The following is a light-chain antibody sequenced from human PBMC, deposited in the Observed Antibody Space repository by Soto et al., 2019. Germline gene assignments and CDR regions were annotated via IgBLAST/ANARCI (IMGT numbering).Light chain of an antibody. CDR3: QQYDRSPGT. Sequence: EIVLTQPPRTLSLSPGERSTVSCRASQSVSSSYLAWYQQKPGQAPRLLIYGASSRATGIPHRFSGSGSGTDFTLTISRLEPEDFAVYYCQQYDRSPGTFGQGTKVDIK. CDR1: QSVSSSY. J-gene: IGKJ1*01. CDR2: GAS. V-gene: IGKV3-20*01.